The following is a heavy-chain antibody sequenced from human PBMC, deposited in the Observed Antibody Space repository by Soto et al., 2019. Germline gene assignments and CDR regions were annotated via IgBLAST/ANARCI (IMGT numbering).Heavy chain of an antibody. CDR2: FNPTSGST. D-gene: IGHD6-13*01. CDR1: GYTFINYY. CDR3: ARDLAAGDY. J-gene: IGHJ4*01. V-gene: IGHV1-46*01. Sequence: QVQLVQSGAEVKKPGASVKLSCKASGYTFINYYIHWVRQAPGQGLEWMGIFNPTSGSTNYAQKFQGRVTLTMDTSKMTVYMELSSLRFDDTAVYYCARDLAAGDYWGHGTLVTVSS.